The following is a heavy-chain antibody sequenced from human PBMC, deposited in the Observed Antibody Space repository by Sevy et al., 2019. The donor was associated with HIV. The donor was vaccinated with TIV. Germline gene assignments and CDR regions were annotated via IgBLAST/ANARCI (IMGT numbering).Heavy chain of an antibody. CDR1: GFTFSNYA. Sequence: GGSLRLSCAATGFTFSNYAMHWVRQAPGKGMEWVAIIWYDGAYQYHGDSVKGRFTISRDNSKNTLYLQMNNVRVEDTAVYSCARGGYYYDNAAYYALDSWGQGTLVTVSS. V-gene: IGHV3-33*01. CDR3: ARGGYYYDNAAYYALDS. J-gene: IGHJ4*02. CDR2: IWYDGAYQ. D-gene: IGHD3-22*01.